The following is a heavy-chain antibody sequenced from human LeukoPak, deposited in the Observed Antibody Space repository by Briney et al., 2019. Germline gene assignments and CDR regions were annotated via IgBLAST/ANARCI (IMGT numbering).Heavy chain of an antibody. J-gene: IGHJ3*02. CDR3: AKAIVPYCSSTSCYENAFDI. D-gene: IGHD2-2*01. CDR1: GFTFDDYA. V-gene: IGHV3-9*01. CDR2: INWNSGSI. Sequence: PGGSLRLSCAASGFTFDDYAMHWVRQAPGKDLEWVSGINWNSGSIGYADSVKGRFTISRDNAKNSLYLQMNSLRAEDTALYYCAKAIVPYCSSTSCYENAFDIWGQGTMVTVSS.